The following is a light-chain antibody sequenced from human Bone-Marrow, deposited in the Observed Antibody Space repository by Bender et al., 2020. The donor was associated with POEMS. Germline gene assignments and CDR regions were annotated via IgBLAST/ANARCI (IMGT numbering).Light chain of an antibody. CDR1: ALPNQT. V-gene: IGLV3-25*02. CDR3: QVWDSSNTDHPRV. J-gene: IGLJ1*01. Sequence: SYELTQPPPVSVSPGQTARITSSGDALPNQTTYWHQQKPGQAPVAVINKDNERASGIPERFSGSSSGDTATLTISRVEAGDEADYYCQVWDSSNTDHPRVFGTGTKVTVL. CDR2: KDN.